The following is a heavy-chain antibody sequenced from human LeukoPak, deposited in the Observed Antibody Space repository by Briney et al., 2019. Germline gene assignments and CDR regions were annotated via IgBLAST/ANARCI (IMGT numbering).Heavy chain of an antibody. J-gene: IGHJ3*02. CDR3: ARSPYSGSYSNDAFDI. CDR2: IYPGDSDT. Sequence: GESLKISCKGSGYSFTSYWIGWVRQMPGKGLEWMGIIYPGDSDTRYSPSFQGQVTISADKSISTAYLQWSSLKASDTAMYYCARSPYSGSYSNDAFDIWGQGTMVTVSS. V-gene: IGHV5-51*01. D-gene: IGHD1-26*01. CDR1: GYSFTSYW.